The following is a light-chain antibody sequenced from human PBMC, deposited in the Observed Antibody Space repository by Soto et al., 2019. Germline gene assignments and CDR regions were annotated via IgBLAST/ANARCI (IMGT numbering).Light chain of an antibody. CDR1: QSISSK. CDR3: QQYNIWSSIR. V-gene: IGKV3-15*01. Sequence: EIVMTQSPATLSVSPGETATLSCRASQSISSKVGWYQQKPGQAPRLLIYGASTRATGVPPRFSGSGSGTEFTLTIMSLQSEDFAVDYCQQYNIWSSIRFGQGTLLEIK. J-gene: IGKJ5*01. CDR2: GAS.